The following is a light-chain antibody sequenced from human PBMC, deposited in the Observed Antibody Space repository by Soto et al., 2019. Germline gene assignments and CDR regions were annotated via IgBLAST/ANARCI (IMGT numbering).Light chain of an antibody. V-gene: IGKV3-15*01. J-gene: IGKJ5*01. CDR3: QQYNNSIT. CDR1: QSISIN. CDR2: AAS. Sequence: EIVMTQSPATLSVSPGERAILSCRASQSISINLAWYQQKPSQAPRLLIYAASNRATGVPARFSGSWSGTEYTLTSSSLQSEYVAVYYCQQYNNSITFGQGTRLEIK.